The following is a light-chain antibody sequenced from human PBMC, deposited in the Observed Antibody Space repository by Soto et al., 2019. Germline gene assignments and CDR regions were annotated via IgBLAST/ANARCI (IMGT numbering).Light chain of an antibody. J-gene: IGKJ1*01. V-gene: IGKV3-15*01. Sequence: DIVMTQSPATLSVSPGERATLSCRASQSVSSNLAWYQQKPGQAPRLLIYGASTRATGIPARFSGTGSGTEFTLTISSLQSEEFALYYCQQYNDWPLTVGQGTKVDIK. CDR2: GAS. CDR3: QQYNDWPLT. CDR1: QSVSSN.